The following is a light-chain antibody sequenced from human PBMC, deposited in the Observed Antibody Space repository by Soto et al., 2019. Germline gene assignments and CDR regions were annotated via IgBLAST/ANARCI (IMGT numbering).Light chain of an antibody. V-gene: IGKV3-15*01. CDR3: LQDYNYPWT. CDR2: GAS. CDR1: QSVSSN. J-gene: IGKJ1*01. Sequence: EIVVTQSPDPLSVSPGERHNLCRRASQSVSSNLAWYQQKPGQXPRXXINGASTRATGIPVRFSASGFGTEFTLTISSLQSEDGETYDGLQDYNYPWTFGQGTKVDI.